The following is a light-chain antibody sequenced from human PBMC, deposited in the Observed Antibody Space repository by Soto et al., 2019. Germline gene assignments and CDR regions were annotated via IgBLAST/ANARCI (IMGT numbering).Light chain of an antibody. CDR2: GVS. Sequence: ERATLSCRASQSVNNNLAWYQQKPGQAPRLLIHGVSTRATGIPARFSGSGSGTEFTLTISSLQSEDFAVYYCQQYNNWRTFGQGTKVDIK. CDR1: QSVNNN. V-gene: IGKV3-15*01. J-gene: IGKJ1*01. CDR3: QQYNNWRT.